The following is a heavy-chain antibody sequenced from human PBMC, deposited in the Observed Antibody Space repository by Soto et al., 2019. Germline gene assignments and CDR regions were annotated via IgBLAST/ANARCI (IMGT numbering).Heavy chain of an antibody. Sequence: ASVKVSCKASGGTFSSYAISWVRQAPGQGLEWMGGIIPIFGTANYAQKFQGRVTITADESTSTAYMELSSLRSEDTATYYCAHRPRGVNLYFDYWGQGTLVTVSS. D-gene: IGHD1-20*01. J-gene: IGHJ4*02. CDR1: GGTFSSYA. V-gene: IGHV1-69*13. CDR2: IIPIFGTA. CDR3: AHRPRGVNLYFDY.